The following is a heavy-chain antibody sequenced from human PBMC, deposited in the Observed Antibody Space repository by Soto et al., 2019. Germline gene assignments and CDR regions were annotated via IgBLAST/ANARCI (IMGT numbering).Heavy chain of an antibody. D-gene: IGHD3-10*01. Sequence: QVQLQQWGAGLLKPSETLSLTCAVYGGSFSGYYWSWIRQPPGKGLEWIGEINHSGSTNYNPSLKSPVTISVDTSKNQFSLKLSSVTAADTAVYYCANSVPRPTTWYYYGSGSAFDYWGQGTLVTVSS. CDR1: GGSFSGYY. J-gene: IGHJ4*02. CDR3: ANSVPRPTTWYYYGSGSAFDY. V-gene: IGHV4-34*01. CDR2: INHSGST.